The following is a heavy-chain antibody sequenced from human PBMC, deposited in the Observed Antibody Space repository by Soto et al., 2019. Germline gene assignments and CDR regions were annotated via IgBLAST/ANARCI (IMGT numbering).Heavy chain of an antibody. V-gene: IGHV3-11*05. Sequence: QVQLVESGGGLVKPGGSLRLSCAASTFSLSDYYMSWIRHAPGRGLEWVAYSSSTTSYTNYADSVKGRFTILRDNAKNSLYLKMKSLRGEDTAVYYCARSSHRGYFFDNWGQGTLVPVSS. CDR2: SSSTTSYT. D-gene: IGHD5-18*01. CDR3: ARSSHRGYFFDN. J-gene: IGHJ4*02. CDR1: TFSLSDYY.